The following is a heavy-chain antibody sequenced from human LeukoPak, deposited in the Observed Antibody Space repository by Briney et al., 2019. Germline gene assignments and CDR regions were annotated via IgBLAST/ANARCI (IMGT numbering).Heavy chain of an antibody. CDR1: GFTFSSYW. D-gene: IGHD7-27*01. J-gene: IGHJ4*02. CDR3: ARGHWGLDY. V-gene: IGHV3-7*03. CDR2: INHNGNVN. Sequence: GESLRLSCAASGFTFSSYWMNWARQAPGKGLEWVASINHNGNVNYYVDSVKGRFSISRDNAKNSLYLQMNSLRAEDTAMYYCARGHWGLDYWGQGTLVTVSS.